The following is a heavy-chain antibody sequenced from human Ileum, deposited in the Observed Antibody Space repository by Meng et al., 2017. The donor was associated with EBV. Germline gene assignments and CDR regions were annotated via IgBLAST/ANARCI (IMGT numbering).Heavy chain of an antibody. J-gene: IGHJ5*02. CDR1: GGSFXXXY. D-gene: IGHD4-23*01. V-gene: IGHV4-34*01. CDR2: IDQSGYT. Sequence: VRLQKCGRGLWKPQGTLSLTXAVYGGSFXXXYWTWLRQPPGKGLEWIGEIDQSGYTKFNPSLSSRATISRDTSNNQFSLRLNSVTAADTALYYCARYGRCNGNSFYCFDPWGQGTLVTVSS. CDR3: ARYGRCNGNSFYCFDP.